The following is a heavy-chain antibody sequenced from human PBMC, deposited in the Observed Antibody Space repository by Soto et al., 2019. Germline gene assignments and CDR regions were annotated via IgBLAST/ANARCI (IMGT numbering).Heavy chain of an antibody. D-gene: IGHD5-12*01. V-gene: IGHV3-23*01. CDR3: AKGSSFSGYYFDY. CDR1: GFTFSSYA. Sequence: GGSLRLSCAASGFTFSSYAISWVRQAPGKGLEWVSAISGSGGSTYYADSVKGRFTISRDNSKNTLYLQMNSLRAEDTAVFYCAKGSSFSGYYFDYWGQGTLVTVSS. CDR2: ISGSGGST. J-gene: IGHJ4*02.